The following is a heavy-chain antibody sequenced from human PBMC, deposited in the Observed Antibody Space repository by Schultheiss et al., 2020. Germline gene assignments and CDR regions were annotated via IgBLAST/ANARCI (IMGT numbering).Heavy chain of an antibody. D-gene: IGHD5-24*01. CDR3: ARLEGWLQCGGSCYYYYGMDV. Sequence: ASVKVSCKASGYTFTSYYMHWVRQAPGQGLEWMGWISAYNGNTNYAQKLQGRVTMTTDTSTSTAYMELRSLRSDDTAVYYCARLEGWLQCGGSCYYYYGMDVWGQGTTVTVSS. V-gene: IGHV1-18*04. J-gene: IGHJ6*02. CDR1: GYTFTSYY. CDR2: ISAYNGNT.